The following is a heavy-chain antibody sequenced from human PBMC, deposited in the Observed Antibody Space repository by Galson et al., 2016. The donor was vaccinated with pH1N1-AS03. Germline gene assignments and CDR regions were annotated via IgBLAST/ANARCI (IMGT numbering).Heavy chain of an antibody. CDR1: GFIFDDYA. CDR2: ISWNSGST. CDR3: ARRATDGYTIDY. D-gene: IGHD5-24*01. Sequence: SLRLSCAASGFIFDDYAMHWVRQAPGKGLEWVSGISWNSGSTGYADSVKGRFTISRDNAKNSLYLQMNSLRVEDTAVYYCARRATDGYTIDYWGQGTLVTVSS. J-gene: IGHJ4*02. V-gene: IGHV3-9*01.